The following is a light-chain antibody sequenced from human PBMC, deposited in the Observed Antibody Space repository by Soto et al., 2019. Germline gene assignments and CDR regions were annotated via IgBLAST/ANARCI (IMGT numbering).Light chain of an antibody. J-gene: IGLJ3*02. V-gene: IGLV2-11*01. CDR1: SSDIGGYNY. CDR2: DVI. CDR3: GTWDSSLSAGV. Sequence: QSALTQPRSVSGSPGQSVTISCTGTSSDIGGYNYVSWYQQHPGKAPKLMIYDVIKRPSGIPDRFSGSKSGTSATLGITGLQTGDEADYYCGTWDSSLSAGVFGGGTKLTVL.